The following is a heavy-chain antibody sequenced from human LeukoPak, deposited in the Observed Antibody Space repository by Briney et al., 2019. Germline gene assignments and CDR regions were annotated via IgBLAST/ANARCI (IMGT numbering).Heavy chain of an antibody. CDR2: ISYDGSNK. CDR1: GFTFSSYA. V-gene: IGHV3-30*04. J-gene: IGHJ6*03. CDR3: ARDPGRVGYDFWSGRYYYYYMDV. Sequence: GGSLRLSCAASGFTFSSYAMHWVRQAPGKGLEWVAVISYDGSNKYYADSVKGRFTISRDNSKNTLYLQMNSLRAEDTAVYYCARDPGRVGYDFWSGRYYYYYMDVWGKGTTVTVSS. D-gene: IGHD3-3*01.